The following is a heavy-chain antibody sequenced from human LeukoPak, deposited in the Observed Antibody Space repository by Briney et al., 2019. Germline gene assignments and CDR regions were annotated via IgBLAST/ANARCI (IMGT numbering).Heavy chain of an antibody. V-gene: IGHV4-4*07. CDR3: ARVNPVDSNGWTDWRYYYYGMDV. J-gene: IGHJ6*02. Sequence: PSETLSLTCTVSGGSISSYYWSWIRQPAGKGLEWIGRIYTSGCTNYNPSLKSRVTMSVDTSKNQFSLKLSSVTAADTAVYYCARVNPVDSNGWTDWRYYYYGMDVWGRGTTVTVSS. CDR2: IYTSGCT. D-gene: IGHD6-19*01. CDR1: GGSISSYY.